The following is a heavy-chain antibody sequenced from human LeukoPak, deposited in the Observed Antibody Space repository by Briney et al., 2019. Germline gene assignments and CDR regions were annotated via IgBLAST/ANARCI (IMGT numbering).Heavy chain of an antibody. CDR2: IYYSGST. CDR3: ARARYSYGSYYYYGMDV. Sequence: PSETLSLTCTVSGGSISSYYWSWIRQPPGKGLEWIGYIYYSGSTNYNPSLKSRVTMSVDTSKNQFSLKPSSVTAADTAVYYCARARYSYGSYYYYGMDVWGQGTTVTVSS. J-gene: IGHJ6*02. CDR1: GGSISSYY. V-gene: IGHV4-59*12. D-gene: IGHD5-18*01.